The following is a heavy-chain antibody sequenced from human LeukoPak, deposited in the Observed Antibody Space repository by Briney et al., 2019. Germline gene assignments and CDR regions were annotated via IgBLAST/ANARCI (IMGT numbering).Heavy chain of an antibody. Sequence: ASVKVSCKASGYTFTSYGISWVRQAPGQGLEWMGWISAYNGNTNYAQKLQGRVTMTTDTSTSTAYMELRSLRSDDTAVYYCARLVWLGESPDSWFDSWGQGTLVTVSS. V-gene: IGHV1-18*01. J-gene: IGHJ5*01. D-gene: IGHD3-10*01. CDR2: ISAYNGNT. CDR1: GYTFTSYG. CDR3: ARLVWLGESPDSWFDS.